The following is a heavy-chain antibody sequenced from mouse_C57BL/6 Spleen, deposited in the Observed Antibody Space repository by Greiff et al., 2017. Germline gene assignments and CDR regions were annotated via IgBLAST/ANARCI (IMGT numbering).Heavy chain of an antibody. CDR1: GFTFSDYG. D-gene: IGHD2-4*01. Sequence: EVKLVESGGGLVKPGGSLKLSCAASGFTFSDYGMHWVRQAPEKGLEWVAYISSGSSTIYYADPVKGRFTISRDKAKNTLFLQMTSLRSEDTAMYYCETYDYDADWGQGTLGTVSA. CDR2: ISSGSSTI. V-gene: IGHV5-17*01. J-gene: IGHJ3*01. CDR3: ETYDYDAD.